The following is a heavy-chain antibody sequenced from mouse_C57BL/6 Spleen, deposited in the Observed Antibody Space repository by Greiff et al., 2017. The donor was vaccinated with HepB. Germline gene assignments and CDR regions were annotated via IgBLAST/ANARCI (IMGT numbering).Heavy chain of an antibody. Sequence: VQLQQSGPELVKPGASVKISCKASGYTFTDYYMNWVKQSHGKSLEWIGYINPNNGGTSYNQKFKGKATLTVDKSSSTAYMELRSLTSEDSAVYYCASRAGYGSSYNWYFDVWGTGTTVTVSS. D-gene: IGHD1-1*01. CDR1: GYTFTDYY. CDR2: INPNNGGT. J-gene: IGHJ1*03. CDR3: ASRAGYGSSYNWYFDV. V-gene: IGHV1-26*01.